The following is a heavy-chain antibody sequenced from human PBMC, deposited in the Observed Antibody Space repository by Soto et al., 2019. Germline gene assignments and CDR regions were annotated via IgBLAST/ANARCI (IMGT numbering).Heavy chain of an antibody. D-gene: IGHD3-22*01. Sequence: GGSLRLSCAASGFTFSSYAMHWVRQAPGKGLEWVAFISYDGSNKYYADSVKGRFTISRDNSKNTLYLQMNSLRAEDTAVYYWARGDDDSSGYYFDYWGQGTLFTVSS. CDR3: ARGDDDSSGYYFDY. J-gene: IGHJ4*02. V-gene: IGHV3-30-3*01. CDR1: GFTFSSYA. CDR2: ISYDGSNK.